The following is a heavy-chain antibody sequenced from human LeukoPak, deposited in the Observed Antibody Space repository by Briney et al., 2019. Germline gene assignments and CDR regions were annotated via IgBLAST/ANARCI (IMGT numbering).Heavy chain of an antibody. Sequence: PSETLSLTCTVSGGSISSYYWSWIRQPPGKGPEWIANIYHTGSTNYNPSLSSRVTISIDTAKNQFSLKLTSVTAADTAVYYCARRGRNSSGWQDYLWGQGTLVTVPS. D-gene: IGHD6-25*01. V-gene: IGHV4-59*01. CDR1: GGSISSYY. CDR3: ARRGRNSSGWQDYL. CDR2: IYHTGST. J-gene: IGHJ4*02.